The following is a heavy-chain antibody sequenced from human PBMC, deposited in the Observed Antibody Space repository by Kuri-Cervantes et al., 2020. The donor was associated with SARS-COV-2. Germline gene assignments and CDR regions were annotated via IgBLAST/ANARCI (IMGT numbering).Heavy chain of an antibody. CDR1: GFTFSSHA. CDR2: ISASGYST. V-gene: IGHV3-23*01. J-gene: IGHJ5*02. CDR3: AKDQWEVLLDNWFDP. Sequence: GGSLRLSCEASGFTFSSHAMNWVRQPPGKGLEWVSSISASGYSTYYADSVKGRFTISRDNSKNTLYLQMNRLRAEDTAIYYCAKDQWEVLLDNWFDPWGQGTLVTVSS. D-gene: IGHD1-26*01.